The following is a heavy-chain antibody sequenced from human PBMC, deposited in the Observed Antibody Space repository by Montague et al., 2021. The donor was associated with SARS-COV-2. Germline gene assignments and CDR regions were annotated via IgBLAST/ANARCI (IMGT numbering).Heavy chain of an antibody. J-gene: IGHJ4*02. D-gene: IGHD6-19*01. CDR3: ARDIAVAGLFDY. CDR1: GGSISSGSYY. CDR2: ISISGST. Sequence: TLSLTCTVSGGSISSGSYYWSWIRQPAGKGLELIGRISISGSTNYNPSLKSRVTISVDTSKNQFSLKLSSVTAADTAVYYCARDIAVAGLFDYWGQGTLVTVSS. V-gene: IGHV4-61*02.